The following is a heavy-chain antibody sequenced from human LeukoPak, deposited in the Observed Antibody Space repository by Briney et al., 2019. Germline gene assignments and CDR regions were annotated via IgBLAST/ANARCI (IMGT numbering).Heavy chain of an antibody. CDR3: AKDPRRVGAAWYFDY. CDR1: GFTFSSYG. Sequence: GGSLRLSCAASGFTFSSYGMHWVRQAPGKGLEWVAVIWYDGSNKYYADSVKGRFTISRDNSKNTLYLQMNSLRAEDTAVYYCAKDPRRVGAAWYFDYWGQETLVTVSS. D-gene: IGHD6-13*01. CDR2: IWYDGSNK. J-gene: IGHJ4*02. V-gene: IGHV3-33*06.